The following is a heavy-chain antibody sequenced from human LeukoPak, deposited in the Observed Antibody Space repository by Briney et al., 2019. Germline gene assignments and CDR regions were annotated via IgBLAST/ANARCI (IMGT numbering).Heavy chain of an antibody. CDR3: AKDLHPNGDLIPDAFDI. Sequence: GGSLRPACAASGFTFSSYAMSWVRQAPEEGLEWVSAISGSGGSTYYADSVKGRFTISRDNSKNTLYLQMNSLRAEDTAVYYCAKDLHPNGDLIPDAFDIWGQGTMVTVSS. J-gene: IGHJ3*02. CDR2: ISGSGGST. D-gene: IGHD4-17*01. V-gene: IGHV3-23*01. CDR1: GFTFSSYA.